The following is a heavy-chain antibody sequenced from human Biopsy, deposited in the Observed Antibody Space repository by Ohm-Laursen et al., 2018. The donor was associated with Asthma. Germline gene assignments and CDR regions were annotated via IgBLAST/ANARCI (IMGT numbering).Heavy chain of an antibody. J-gene: IGHJ6*02. D-gene: IGHD3-3*01. CDR1: GFAFDSYA. CDR3: VKETADDVWTSSHTYAMDV. Sequence: SLRLSCAASGFAFDSYAMYWVRQSPGKGPEWVALISHDGRASGYVDSVRGRFTTSRANANKSLYLQKSRLTPEDTGLYYCVKETADDVWTSSHTYAMDVWGQGTTVTVSS. V-gene: IGHV3-30*04. CDR2: ISHDGRAS.